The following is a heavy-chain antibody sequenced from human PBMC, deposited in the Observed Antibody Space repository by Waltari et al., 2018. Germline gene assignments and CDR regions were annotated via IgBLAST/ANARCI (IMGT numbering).Heavy chain of an antibody. V-gene: IGHV3-53*01. CDR3: ARGNTASLDY. Sequence: HLVESGGGLIKPGGSLRLSCAASGFTVTNYYMSWVRQAPGRGLECVSVIYSAVTTYYADSVKGRFTISRDTFRNTLYLQMDNLRPDDTAVYYCARGNTASLDYWGQGTLVTVSS. D-gene: IGHD2-21*02. CDR1: GFTVTNYY. CDR2: IYSAVTT. J-gene: IGHJ4*02.